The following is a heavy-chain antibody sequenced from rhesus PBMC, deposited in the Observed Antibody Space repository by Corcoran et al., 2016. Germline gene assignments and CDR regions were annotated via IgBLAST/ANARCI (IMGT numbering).Heavy chain of an antibody. Sequence: EVQLVESGGGLVQPGGSLRLSCAASGFTFSSYAMQWVHQAPGKGLEWVSAIGPGGDTYYADAVKGRFTISRDNAKNYLYLQMNSLRAEDTAVYYCARGGYEYSNYVNYWGQGGLVTVSS. D-gene: IGHD4-23*01. V-gene: IGHV3-72*01. CDR2: IGPGGDT. CDR1: GFTFSSYA. CDR3: ARGGYEYSNYVNY. J-gene: IGHJ4*01.